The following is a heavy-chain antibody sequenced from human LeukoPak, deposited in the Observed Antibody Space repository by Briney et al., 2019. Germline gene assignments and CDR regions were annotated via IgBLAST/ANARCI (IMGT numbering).Heavy chain of an antibody. J-gene: IGHJ4*02. CDR3: ARGQVATGGGDY. Sequence: SVKVSCKASGGTFSSYAISWVRQAPGQGLEWMGGIIPIFGTANYAQKFQGRVTMTTDTSTSTAYMELRSLRSDDTAVYYCARGQVATGGGDYWGQGTLVTVSS. D-gene: IGHD5-12*01. V-gene: IGHV1-69*05. CDR1: GGTFSSYA. CDR2: IIPIFGTA.